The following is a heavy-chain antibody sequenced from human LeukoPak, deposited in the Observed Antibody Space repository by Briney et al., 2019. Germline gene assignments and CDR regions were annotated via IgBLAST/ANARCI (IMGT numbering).Heavy chain of an antibody. CDR1: GGSISSYY. Sequence: SGTLSLTCTVSGGSISSYYWSWIRQPPGKGLEWIGYIFYSGSTNYNPSLKSRVAISVDTSKNQFSLKLSSVTAADTAVYYCARGAYDSSGYHWVGYDGMDVWGQGTTVTVSS. J-gene: IGHJ6*02. D-gene: IGHD3-22*01. CDR2: IFYSGST. V-gene: IGHV4-59*01. CDR3: ARGAYDSSGYHWVGYDGMDV.